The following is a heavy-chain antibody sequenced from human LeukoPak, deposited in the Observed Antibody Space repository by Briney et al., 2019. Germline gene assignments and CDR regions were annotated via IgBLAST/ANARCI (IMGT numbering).Heavy chain of an antibody. D-gene: IGHD5-18*01. CDR1: GFTFSSYG. J-gene: IGHJ4*02. V-gene: IGHV3-30*18. CDR2: ISNDGSKK. CDR3: AKDRYSYAFEYSDS. Sequence: GGSPRLSCAASGFTFSSYGMHWVRQAPGKGLDWVAVISNDGSKKYYADSVKGRFTISRDNSKNTLSLQVSSLRTEDTAVYYCAKDRYSYAFEYSDSWGQGTLVTVSS.